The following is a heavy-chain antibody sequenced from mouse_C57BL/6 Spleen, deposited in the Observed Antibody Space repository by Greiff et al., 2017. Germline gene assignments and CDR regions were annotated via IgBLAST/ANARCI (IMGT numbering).Heavy chain of an antibody. CDR3: ANYGRSAWFAY. CDR2: IYPRSGNS. D-gene: IGHD1-1*01. V-gene: IGHV1-81*01. Sequence: QVQLKQSGADLARPGASVKLSCIASGYTFTSYGISWVKQRTGQGLEWIGEIYPRSGNSYSNEKFTGKAPLTAAKSYSTAYMELRSLTYEDSAVYFGANYGRSAWFAYWGQGTLVTVSA. CDR1: GYTFTSYG. J-gene: IGHJ3*01.